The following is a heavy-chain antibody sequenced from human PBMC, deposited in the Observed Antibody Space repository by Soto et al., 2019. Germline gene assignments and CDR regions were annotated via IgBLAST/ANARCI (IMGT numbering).Heavy chain of an antibody. CDR3: ARVPYDTTGYYAF. Sequence: ASVKFCCKTSGYTFSNYGITWVRQAPGQPLEWLGWISLYSDGTNYAQKFQGRVSMTTDTSTTTAYMELRSLKSEDTAVYYCARVPYDTTGYYAFWGQGTLVTVSS. V-gene: IGHV1-18*01. D-gene: IGHD3-22*01. J-gene: IGHJ4*02. CDR1: GYTFSNYG. CDR2: ISLYSDGT.